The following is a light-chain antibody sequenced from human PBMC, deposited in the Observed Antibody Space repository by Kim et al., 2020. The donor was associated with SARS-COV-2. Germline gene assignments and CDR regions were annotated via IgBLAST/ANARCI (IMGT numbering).Light chain of an antibody. V-gene: IGKV1-5*03. CDR2: KAS. CDR1: QSMSSW. Sequence: SSVGDRVTISCQASQSMSSWFAWYQQKPGKAPKLLIYKASSIESGVPSRFSGSGSGTEFTLTISSLQPDDFASYYCQQYNSYSWTFGQETKVDIK. CDR3: QQYNSYSWT. J-gene: IGKJ1*01.